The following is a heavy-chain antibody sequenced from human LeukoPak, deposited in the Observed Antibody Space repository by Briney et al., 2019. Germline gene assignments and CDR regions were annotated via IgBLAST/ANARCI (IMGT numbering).Heavy chain of an antibody. J-gene: IGHJ4*02. V-gene: IGHV3-48*04. CDR2: ISSSGSTI. D-gene: IGHD3-22*01. Sequence: PGGSLRLSCAASGFTFSSYSMNWVRQAPGKGLEWVSYISSSGSTIYYADSVKGRFTISRDNAKNSLYLQMNSLRAEDTAVYYCARGYDSSGYYYVNFDYWGQGTLVTVSS. CDR1: GFTFSSYS. CDR3: ARGYDSSGYYYVNFDY.